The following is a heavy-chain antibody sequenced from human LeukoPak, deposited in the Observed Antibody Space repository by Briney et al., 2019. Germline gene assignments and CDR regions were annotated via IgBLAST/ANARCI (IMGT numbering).Heavy chain of an antibody. CDR1: GGSISSGGYY. D-gene: IGHD3-10*01. J-gene: IGHJ5*02. CDR2: IYYSGST. V-gene: IGHV4-31*03. Sequence: SETLSLTCTVSGGSISSGGYYWSWIRQHPGKGLEGIGYIYYSGSTYYNPSLKSRVTISVDTSKNQFSLKLSSVTAADTAVYYCARVAMVRGVIITPWFDPWGQRTLVTLSS. CDR3: ARVAMVRGVIITPWFDP.